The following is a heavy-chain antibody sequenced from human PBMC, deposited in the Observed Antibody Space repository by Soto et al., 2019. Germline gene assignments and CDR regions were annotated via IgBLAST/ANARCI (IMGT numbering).Heavy chain of an antibody. CDR1: GFTFSSYA. CDR2: ISGSGGST. CDR3: AKGVYYYDSIGYDYFDY. Sequence: EVQLLESGGGLVQPGGSLRLSCAASGFTFSSYAISWVRQAPGKGLEWVSAISGSGGSTYYADSVKGRFTISRDNYKHTLYLQMNSLRAEDTDVYYCAKGVYYYDSIGYDYFDYWGQGTLVTVSS. D-gene: IGHD3-22*01. J-gene: IGHJ4*02. V-gene: IGHV3-23*01.